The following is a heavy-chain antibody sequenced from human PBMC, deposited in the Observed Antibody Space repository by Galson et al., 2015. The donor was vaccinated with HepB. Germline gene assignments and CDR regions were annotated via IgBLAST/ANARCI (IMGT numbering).Heavy chain of an antibody. D-gene: IGHD5-12*01. J-gene: IGHJ4*02. V-gene: IGHV2-70*11. CDR3: ARTHVDIVATTQYYFDY. CDR1: GFSLSTSGMC. CDR2: IDWDDDK. Sequence: PALVKPTQTLTLTCTFSGFSLSTSGMCVSWIRQPPGKALEWLARIDWDDDKYYSTSLKTRLTISKDTSKNQVVLTMTNMDPVDTATYYCARTHVDIVATTQYYFDYWGLGTLVTVSS.